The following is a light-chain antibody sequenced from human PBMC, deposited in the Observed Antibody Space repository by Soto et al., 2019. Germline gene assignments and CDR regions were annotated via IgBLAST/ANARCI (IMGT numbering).Light chain of an antibody. V-gene: IGKV2-28*01. CDR3: MQGLQRGS. CDR2: LAS. CDR1: QSLLHRNGKNY. Sequence: VLTQSPLSLPVTPGEPASISCRSSQSLLHRNGKNYLDWYLQKPGQSPQILIYLASNRSSGVPDRFSGSGSGTDFTPRISPVQAEDVGVYYCMQGLQRGSFGGGTKVEIK. J-gene: IGKJ4*01.